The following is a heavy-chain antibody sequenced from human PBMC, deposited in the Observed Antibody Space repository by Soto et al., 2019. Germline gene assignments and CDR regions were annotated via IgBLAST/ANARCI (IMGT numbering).Heavy chain of an antibody. CDR3: ARAVAVPADFDY. Sequence: ASVKVSCKASGYTFTGYAMHWVRQAPGQRLEWMGWINAGNGKTKYSQKFQSRVTITRDTSASTAYMELNSLRSEDTAVYYCARAVAVPADFDYWGQGTLVTVSS. CDR2: INAGNGKT. CDR1: GYTFTGYA. J-gene: IGHJ4*02. V-gene: IGHV1-3*01. D-gene: IGHD6-19*01.